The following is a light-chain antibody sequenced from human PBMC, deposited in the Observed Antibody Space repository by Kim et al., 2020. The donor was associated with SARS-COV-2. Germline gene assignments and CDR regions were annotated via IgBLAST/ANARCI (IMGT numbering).Light chain of an antibody. CDR1: GDKY. J-gene: IGLJ1*01. V-gene: IGLV3-1*01. Sequence: GDKYACWYQHKPGQSPVRVIYQDSKRPSGIHERFSGSNSGNTATLTISGTQAMDEADYYCQAWDSFTYVFGTGTKVTVL. CDR3: QAWDSFTYV. CDR2: QDS.